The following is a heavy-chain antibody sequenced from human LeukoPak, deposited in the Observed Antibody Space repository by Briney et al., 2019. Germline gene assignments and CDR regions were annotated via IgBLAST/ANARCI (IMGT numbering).Heavy chain of an antibody. CDR2: IYYSGST. D-gene: IGHD2-15*01. CDR3: ARAWLLRRGAFDY. V-gene: IGHV4-59*01. CDR1: GGSISSYY. Sequence: PSETLSLTCTVSGGSISSYYWSWIRQPPGKGLEWIGYIYYSGSTNYNPSLMSRVTISVDTSKNQFSLKLSSVTAADTAVYYCARAWLLRRGAFDYWGQGTLVTVSS. J-gene: IGHJ4*02.